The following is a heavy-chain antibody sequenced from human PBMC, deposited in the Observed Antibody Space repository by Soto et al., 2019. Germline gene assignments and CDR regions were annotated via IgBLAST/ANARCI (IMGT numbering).Heavy chain of an antibody. CDR3: PLAHLPQCHRVHQKPMPGSFPPQPAP. D-gene: IGHD1-1*01. CDR1: GGSFSGYY. CDR2: INHSGST. J-gene: IGHJ5*02. V-gene: IGHV4-34*01. Sequence: QVQLQQWGAGLLKPSETLSLTCAVYGGSFSGYYWSWIRQPPGKGLEWIGEINHSGSTNYTPSLKRRGTISVETSTNQFSQKLSSVTAADTALYYCPLAHLPQCHRVHQKPMPGSFPPQPAPWG.